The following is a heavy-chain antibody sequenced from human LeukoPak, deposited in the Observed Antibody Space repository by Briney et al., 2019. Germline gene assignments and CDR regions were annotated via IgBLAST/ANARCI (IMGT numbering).Heavy chain of an antibody. CDR3: ARDQFAATRHTMAMGY. D-gene: IGHD3-10*01. V-gene: IGHV1-8*01. CDR1: GYTFTSYD. J-gene: IGHJ4*02. Sequence: WASVKVSCKASGYTFTSYDINWVRQATGQGLEWMGWMNPNSGNTGYAQKFQGRVTMTRDTSISTAYMELSRLRSDDTAVYYCARDQFAATRHTMAMGYWGQGTLVTVSS. CDR2: MNPNSGNT.